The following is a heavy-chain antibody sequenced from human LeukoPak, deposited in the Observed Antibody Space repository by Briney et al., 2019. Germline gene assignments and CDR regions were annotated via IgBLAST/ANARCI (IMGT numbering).Heavy chain of an antibody. Sequence: PGGSLRLSCAASGFTFNSYSMTWVRQAPGKGLEWVSSISHSSIYIYYTDSARGRFTISRDNAKNSLYLQMNSLRDEDTAVYYCARDYVQDYWGQGTLVTVSS. CDR3: ARDYVQDY. CDR2: ISHSSIYI. V-gene: IGHV3-21*01. D-gene: IGHD3-16*01. CDR1: GFTFNSYS. J-gene: IGHJ4*02.